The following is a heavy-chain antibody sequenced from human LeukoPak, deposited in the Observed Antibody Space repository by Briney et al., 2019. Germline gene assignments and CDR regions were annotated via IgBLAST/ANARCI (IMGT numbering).Heavy chain of an antibody. CDR3: ASSGLYYDSSALYFDY. J-gene: IGHJ4*02. CDR1: GYSISSGYY. CDR2: VYHSGST. D-gene: IGHD3-22*01. Sequence: SDTPSLTCAVSGYSISSGYYWGWIRQPPGKGLEWIGSVYHSGSTYYNPSLKSRITISVDTSKNQFPLKLSSVTAADTAVYYCASSGLYYDSSALYFDYWGQGTLVTDSS. V-gene: IGHV4-38-2*01.